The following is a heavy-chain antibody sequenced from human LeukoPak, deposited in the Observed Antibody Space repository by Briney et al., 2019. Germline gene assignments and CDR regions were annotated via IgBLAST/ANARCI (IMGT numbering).Heavy chain of an antibody. CDR1: GFPFSSHW. V-gene: IGHV3-7*03. J-gene: IGHJ4*02. D-gene: IGHD2-2*02. Sequence: GGSLRLSCAASGFPFSSHWLSWFRQSPGKGLEWVAHINQDGSEKYYVDSVKGRFTISRDNARNSQYLQMNSLRAEDTAVYYCAGYNCSSTTCYTGGLDYWGQGTLVTVSS. CDR3: AGYNCSSTTCYTGGLDY. CDR2: INQDGSEK.